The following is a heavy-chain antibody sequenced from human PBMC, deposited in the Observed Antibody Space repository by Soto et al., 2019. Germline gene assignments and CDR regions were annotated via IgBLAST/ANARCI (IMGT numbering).Heavy chain of an antibody. CDR3: VKGNQLLRYYFEY. CDR1: GFTFSNFA. CDR2: ITSNGDNT. V-gene: IGHV3-64D*06. J-gene: IGHJ4*02. Sequence: VGSLRLSCSASGFTFSNFAMHWVRQAPGKGLEYVSGITSNGDNTYHADSVQGRFTISRDNSKSTLYLQMTSLRVEDTAVYYCVKGNQLLRYYFEYWGRGALVTVS. D-gene: IGHD2-2*01.